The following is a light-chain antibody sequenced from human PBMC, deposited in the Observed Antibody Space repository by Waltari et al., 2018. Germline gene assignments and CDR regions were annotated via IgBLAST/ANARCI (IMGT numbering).Light chain of an antibody. Sequence: QSALTQPASVSGSPGQSITISCTGNNNDVGRSSYVSWFQHHPATSPRGVMFDVNRRPSGVSNRFSGAKSGNTASLTISGLQAEDEAYYYCCSHGDVNILVFGGGTKVTVL. CDR3: CSHGDVNILV. CDR1: NNDVGRSSY. CDR2: DVN. V-gene: IGLV2-23*02. J-gene: IGLJ2*01.